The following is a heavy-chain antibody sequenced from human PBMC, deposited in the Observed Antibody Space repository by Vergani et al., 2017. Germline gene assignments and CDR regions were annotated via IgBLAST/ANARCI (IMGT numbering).Heavy chain of an antibody. J-gene: IGHJ4*02. V-gene: IGHV3-23*01. CDR3: AKEGRSGITPFVAD. CDR2: INRGSTT. D-gene: IGHD1-14*01. CDR1: GFTFSSDA. Sequence: EVQLLESGGGLVQPGGSLRVSCAASGFTFSSDAMSWVRQAPGKGLEWVSAINRGSTTYYADSVKGRFTISRDNSKNTVFLQMNSLRAEYTAVYYCAKEGRSGITPFVADWVRGTLVTVSS.